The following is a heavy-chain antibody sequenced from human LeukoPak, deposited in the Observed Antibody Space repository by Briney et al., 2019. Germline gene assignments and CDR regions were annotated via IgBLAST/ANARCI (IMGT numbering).Heavy chain of an antibody. Sequence: GGSLRLSCAASGFTFDDYAMDWVRQAPGKGLEWVSCISWNSGSIGYADSVKGRFTISRDNAKNSLYLQMNSLRAEDTALYYCAKVNPSDSSGYYYSSGAFDIWGQGTMVTVSS. V-gene: IGHV3-9*01. CDR2: ISWNSGSI. D-gene: IGHD3-22*01. CDR3: AKVNPSDSSGYYYSSGAFDI. CDR1: GFTFDDYA. J-gene: IGHJ3*02.